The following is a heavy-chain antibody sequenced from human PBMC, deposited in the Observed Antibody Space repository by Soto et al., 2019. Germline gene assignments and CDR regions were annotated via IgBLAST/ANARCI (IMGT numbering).Heavy chain of an antibody. J-gene: IGHJ4*02. Sequence: GGSLRLSCAAYGFTFSSNGMHWVRQAPGKGLEWVAVISYDGNNKYYADSVKGRFTISRDNSKNTLYLQMNSLRAEDTAVYYYAKGTYYYGSAPYYFDYWGQGTLVTVSS. CDR2: ISYDGNNK. CDR1: GFTFSSNG. V-gene: IGHV3-30*18. D-gene: IGHD3-10*01. CDR3: AKGTYYYGSAPYYFDY.